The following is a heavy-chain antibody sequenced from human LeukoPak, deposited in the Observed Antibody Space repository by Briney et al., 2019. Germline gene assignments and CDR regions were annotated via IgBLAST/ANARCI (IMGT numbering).Heavy chain of an antibody. CDR1: GGSISSYY. Sequence: SETLSLTCTVSGGSISSYYWSWIRQPPGKGLEWTGYIYYSGSTNYNPSLKSRVTISVDTSKNQFSLKLSSVTAADTAVYYCARGGPRYCSSTSCYPPRYWGQGTLVTVSS. J-gene: IGHJ4*02. CDR3: ARGGPRYCSSTSCYPPRY. D-gene: IGHD2-2*01. V-gene: IGHV4-59*01. CDR2: IYYSGST.